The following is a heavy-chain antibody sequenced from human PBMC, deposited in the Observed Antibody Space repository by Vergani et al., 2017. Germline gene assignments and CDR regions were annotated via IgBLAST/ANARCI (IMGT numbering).Heavy chain of an antibody. D-gene: IGHD1-1*01. CDR3: ARHTTYTDS. J-gene: IGHJ4*02. CDR2: IYPADSDT. CDR1: EYSFGNNW. Sequence: EVELVQSGPEMRKPGESLKISCKGSEYSFGNNWIGWVRQMPGKGLEWMGIIYPADSDTRYSPSLQGQVTISADKSISTAFLQWDSLKASDTALYYCARHTTYTDSWGQGTLVTVSS. V-gene: IGHV5-51*01.